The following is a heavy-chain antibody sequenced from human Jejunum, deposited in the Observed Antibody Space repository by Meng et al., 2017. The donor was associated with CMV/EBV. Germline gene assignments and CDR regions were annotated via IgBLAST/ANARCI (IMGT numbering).Heavy chain of an antibody. CDR1: TFDDYT. CDR3: ARDQPNYYDPSHSFQY. D-gene: IGHD3-3*01. CDR2: IKEDGSER. Sequence: TFDDYTMHWVRQAPGKGLEWVANIKEDGSERFFVDSVKGRFTISRDDAQNSVYLEMNSLKVEDTGVYYCARDQPNYYDPSHSFQYWGQGTLVTVSS. V-gene: IGHV3-7*01. J-gene: IGHJ1*01.